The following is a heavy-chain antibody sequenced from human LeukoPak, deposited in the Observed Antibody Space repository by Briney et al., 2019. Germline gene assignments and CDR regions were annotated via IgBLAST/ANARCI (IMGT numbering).Heavy chain of an antibody. Sequence: KPSETLSLTCTVSGGSISSSSYYWGWIRQPPGKGLEWIGSIYYSGSTYYNPSLKSRVTISVDTSKNQFSLKLSSVTATDTAVYYCARRDPMSDAFDIWGQGTMVTVSS. CDR2: IYYSGST. D-gene: IGHD2-21*01. CDR3: ARRDPMSDAFDI. V-gene: IGHV4-39*01. J-gene: IGHJ3*02. CDR1: GGSISSSSYY.